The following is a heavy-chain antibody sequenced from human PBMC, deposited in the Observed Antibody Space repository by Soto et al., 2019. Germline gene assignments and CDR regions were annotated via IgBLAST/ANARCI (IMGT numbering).Heavy chain of an antibody. J-gene: IGHJ4*02. D-gene: IGHD5-12*01. V-gene: IGHV4-39*01. CDR3: ARHDPVDIVATSYRDY. CDR1: GGSISSSSYY. CDR2: IYYSGST. Sequence: PSETLSLTCTVSGGSISSSSYYWGWIRQPPGKGLEWIGSIYYSGSTYYNPSLKSRVTISVDTSKNQFSLKLSSVTAADTAVYYCARHDPVDIVATSYRDYWGQGTLVTVSS.